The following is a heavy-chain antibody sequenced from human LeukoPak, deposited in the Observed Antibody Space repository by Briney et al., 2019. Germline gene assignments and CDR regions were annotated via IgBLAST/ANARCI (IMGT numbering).Heavy chain of an antibody. CDR2: ISGSGGST. CDR3: ARSIAAAGTHGVFDY. Sequence: GGSLRLSCAASGFTFSSYAMSWVRQAPGKGLEWVSSISGSGGSTYYADSVKGRFTISRDNAKNSLYLQMNSLRAEDTAVYYCARSIAAAGTHGVFDYWGQGTLVTVSS. V-gene: IGHV3-23*01. D-gene: IGHD6-13*01. CDR1: GFTFSSYA. J-gene: IGHJ4*02.